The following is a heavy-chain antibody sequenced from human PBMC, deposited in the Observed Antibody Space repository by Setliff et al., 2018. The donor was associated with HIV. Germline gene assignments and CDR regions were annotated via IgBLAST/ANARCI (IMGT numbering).Heavy chain of an antibody. J-gene: IGHJ4*02. CDR3: ARGGYGSGNAYYFAD. V-gene: IGHV4-4*07. CDR1: GFTFSSYS. Sequence: LSCVASGFTFSSYSMNWVRQSAGKGLEWIGRIQTSEGTKYNPSLNSRVTVSIDTPKNQFSLDLTSVTAADTAVYYCARGGYGSGNAYYFADWGQGTPVTVSS. D-gene: IGHD3-10*01. CDR2: IQTSEGT.